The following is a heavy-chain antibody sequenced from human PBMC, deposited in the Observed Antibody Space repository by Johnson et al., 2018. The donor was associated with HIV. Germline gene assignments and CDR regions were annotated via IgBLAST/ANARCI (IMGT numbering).Heavy chain of an antibody. Sequence: EVQLVESGGGLVQPGGSLRLSCAASGFTFSNYWMTWVRQAPGKGLEWVANIQQDGSERYYAASVKGRFTISRDSSKNKLYLQMNSLRAEDTALYFCAREPVAGPGRNAFDIWGQGTMVTVSS. D-gene: IGHD6-19*01. V-gene: IGHV3-7*05. CDR2: IQQDGSER. CDR3: AREPVAGPGRNAFDI. CDR1: GFTFSNYW. J-gene: IGHJ3*02.